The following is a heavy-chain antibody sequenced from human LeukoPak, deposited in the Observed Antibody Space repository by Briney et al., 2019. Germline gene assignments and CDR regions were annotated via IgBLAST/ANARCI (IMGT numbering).Heavy chain of an antibody. CDR1: GYTLTDYY. CDR3: ARHYDFWSGYQNWFDP. D-gene: IGHD3-3*01. J-gene: IGHJ5*02. V-gene: IGHV1-2*02. Sequence: ASVKVSCKASGYTLTDYYINWVRQAPGQGLEWMGWINPNSGDTNYAQKFQGRVTMTRDTSISTAYMELTRLRNDDTAVYYCARHYDFWSGYQNWFDPWGQGTLVTVSS. CDR2: INPNSGDT.